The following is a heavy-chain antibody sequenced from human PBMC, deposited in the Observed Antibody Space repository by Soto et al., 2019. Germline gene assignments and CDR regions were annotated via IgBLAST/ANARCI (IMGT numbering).Heavy chain of an antibody. Sequence: QVQLVESGGGVVQPGSSLRLSCAASGFIFSNYGMHWVRQAPGKGLEWVAVIWLDGSNKNYADSVKGRFTISRDNSKNTLYLQMNSLRAEDTAVYFCARDFQKGRTFDYWGQGTLVTVSS. J-gene: IGHJ4*02. CDR2: IWLDGSNK. V-gene: IGHV3-33*01. CDR1: GFIFSNYG. CDR3: ARDFQKGRTFDY.